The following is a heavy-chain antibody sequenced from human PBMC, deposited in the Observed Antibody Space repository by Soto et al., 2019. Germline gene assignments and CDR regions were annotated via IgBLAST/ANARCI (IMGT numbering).Heavy chain of an antibody. J-gene: IGHJ4*02. D-gene: IGHD5-12*01. Sequence: ASVKVSCKASGGTFSSYAISWVRQAPGQGLEWMGGIIPIFGTANYAQKFQGRVTITADKSTSTAYMELSSLRSEDTAVYYCARSLEMATIIDYWGQGTLVTVSS. CDR2: IIPIFGTA. CDR1: GGTFSSYA. V-gene: IGHV1-69*06. CDR3: ARSLEMATIIDY.